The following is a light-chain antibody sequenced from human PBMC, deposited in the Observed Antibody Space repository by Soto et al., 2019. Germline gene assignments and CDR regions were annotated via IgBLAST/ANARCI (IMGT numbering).Light chain of an antibody. CDR1: QNIRTSN. V-gene: IGKV3-20*01. Sequence: EIVLTQSLCTLSLSPGERANISCRASQNIRTSNLAWFQQKPGQAPSILIFGASGRATGIPDRLSGSGSGTDFTLTISRLEPEDFAVYYCQQYGSLSWTXGQGTKVEIK. J-gene: IGKJ1*01. CDR2: GAS. CDR3: QQYGSLSWT.